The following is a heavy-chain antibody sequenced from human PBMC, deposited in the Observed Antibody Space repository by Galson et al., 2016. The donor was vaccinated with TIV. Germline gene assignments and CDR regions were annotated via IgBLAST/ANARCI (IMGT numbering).Heavy chain of an antibody. CDR3: TRDYSSASGD. V-gene: IGHV4-39*07. Sequence: SETLSLTCTVSGDSISSSSYYWGWIRQPPGKGLEWIGEIYHSGSTNYNPSLKSRFSISLDNSKTQFSMNLNSVTAADTAVYFCTRDYSSASGDWGQGTLVIVSS. CDR2: IYHSGST. J-gene: IGHJ4*02. D-gene: IGHD6-6*01. CDR1: GDSISSSSYY.